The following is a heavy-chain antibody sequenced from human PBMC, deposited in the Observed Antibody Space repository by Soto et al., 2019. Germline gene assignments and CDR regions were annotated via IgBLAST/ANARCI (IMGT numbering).Heavy chain of an antibody. V-gene: IGHV3-23*01. CDR2: ISGDGLST. J-gene: IGHJ3*02. CDR1: GSTSTDFT. Sequence: GGSLRLSCAGSGSTSTDFTMTWVRQAPGKGLEWVSAISGDGLSTYYAGSVKGRFTISRDNSKTTLYLQMNSLRAEDTAVYYCARRPDAFDIWGRGTMVTVSS. CDR3: ARRPDAFDI.